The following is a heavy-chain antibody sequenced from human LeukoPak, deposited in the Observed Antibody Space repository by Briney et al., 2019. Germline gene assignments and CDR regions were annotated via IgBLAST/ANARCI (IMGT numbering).Heavy chain of an antibody. J-gene: IGHJ4*02. CDR1: GFTFSSYW. D-gene: IGHD3-10*01. Sequence: PGGSLRLSCAASGFTFSSYWMSWIRQAPGKGLEWVANIKEDGTEKYYVDSVKGRFPISRDNAKISLYLQMNSLRAEDTAVYYCARLLAYGSGAEAFDYWGQGALVTVSS. V-gene: IGHV3-7*01. CDR2: IKEDGTEK. CDR3: ARLLAYGSGAEAFDY.